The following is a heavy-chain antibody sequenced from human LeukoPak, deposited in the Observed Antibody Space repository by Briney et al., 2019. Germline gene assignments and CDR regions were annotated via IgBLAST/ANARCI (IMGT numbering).Heavy chain of an antibody. Sequence: ASVKVSCKASGYTFTTYYIHWVRQAPGQGLEWMGRINPSGGSTSYAQKFQGRVTMTRDTSTSTVYMELSSLRSEDTAVYYCARRQGSAMVKFFDHWGQGTPVTVSS. CDR2: INPSGGST. CDR3: ARRQGSAMVKFFDH. J-gene: IGHJ4*02. CDR1: GYTFTTYY. V-gene: IGHV1-46*01. D-gene: IGHD5-18*01.